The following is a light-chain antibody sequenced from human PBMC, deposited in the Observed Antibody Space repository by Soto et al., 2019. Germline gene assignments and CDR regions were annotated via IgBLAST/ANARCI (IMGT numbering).Light chain of an antibody. V-gene: IGKV3-15*01. Sequence: EVVMTQSPATLSVSLGDRATLCCRASQSVSSNLAWYQQKPGQAPRLLVYGASTKATDMPGRFSGRGSGTEFTLTINNLQSEDFAVYYCQQYRNWPRTFGQGTKVDIK. CDR2: GAS. CDR3: QQYRNWPRT. J-gene: IGKJ1*01. CDR1: QSVSSN.